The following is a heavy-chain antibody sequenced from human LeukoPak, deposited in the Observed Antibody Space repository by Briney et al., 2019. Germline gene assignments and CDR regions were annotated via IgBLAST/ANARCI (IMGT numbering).Heavy chain of an antibody. V-gene: IGHV4-34*01. CDR3: ARGRDGYNNY. D-gene: IGHD5-24*01. CDR1: GGSFSGYY. CDR2: INHGGST. J-gene: IGHJ4*02. Sequence: SETLSLTCAVYGGSFSGYYWNWIRQPPGKGLEWIGEINHGGSTNCNPSLKSRVTISIDTSKNQFSLKLNSVTAADTAVYYCARGRDGYNNYWGQGTLVTVSS.